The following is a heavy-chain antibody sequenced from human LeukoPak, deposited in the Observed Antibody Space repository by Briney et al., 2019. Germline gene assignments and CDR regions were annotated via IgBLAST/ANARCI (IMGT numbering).Heavy chain of an antibody. CDR2: NFFHDGTT. D-gene: IGHD3-10*01. Sequence: ASVKVSCKPSGYSFNSHHVHWVRQAPGQGLEGMGINFFHDGTTSNTQKFPGRLTMTRDTSTSTVYMELSSLRSEDTAVYYCARDSGNYHYDMDVWGQGTTVIVSS. V-gene: IGHV1-46*02. CDR3: ARDSGNYHYDMDV. CDR1: GYSFNSHH. J-gene: IGHJ6*02.